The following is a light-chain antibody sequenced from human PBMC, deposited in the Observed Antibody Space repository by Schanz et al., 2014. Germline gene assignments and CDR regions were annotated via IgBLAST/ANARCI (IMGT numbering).Light chain of an antibody. J-gene: IGKJ2*01. CDR1: QSISSY. CDR3: QQYHAYPST. V-gene: IGKV1-39*01. CDR2: AAS. Sequence: DIQMTQSPSSLSASVGDRVTITCRASQSISSYLNWYQQKPGKAPKLLIYAASSLQSGVPSRFSGSGSGTEFTLTISSLQPDDFATYYCQQYHAYPSTFGQGTKLEIK.